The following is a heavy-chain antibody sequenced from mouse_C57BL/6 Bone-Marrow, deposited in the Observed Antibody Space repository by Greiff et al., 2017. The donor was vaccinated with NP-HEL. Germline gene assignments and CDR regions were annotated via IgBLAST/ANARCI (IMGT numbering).Heavy chain of an antibody. Sequence: QVQLKQPGAELVMPGASVKLSCKASGYTFTSYWMHWVKQRPGQGLEWIGEIDPSDSYTNYNQKFKGKSTLTVDKSSSTAYMQLSSLTSEDSAVYYCAREGYGSSLYFDYWGQGTTLTVSS. D-gene: IGHD1-1*01. CDR3: AREGYGSSLYFDY. CDR1: GYTFTSYW. J-gene: IGHJ2*01. CDR2: IDPSDSYT. V-gene: IGHV1-69*01.